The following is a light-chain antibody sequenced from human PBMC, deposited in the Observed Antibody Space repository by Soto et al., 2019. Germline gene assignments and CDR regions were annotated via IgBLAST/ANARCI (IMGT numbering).Light chain of an antibody. CDR2: AAS. CDR3: QQSYSTPRT. J-gene: IGKJ1*01. CDR1: QSISSY. Sequence: DIQMTQSPSSLSASIGDRVTITCRASQSISSYLNWYQQKPGKAPKLLIYAASSLQSGVPSRFSGSGSGTGFTLTISSLQPEDFATYYCQQSYSTPRTFGHGTKVDIK. V-gene: IGKV1-39*01.